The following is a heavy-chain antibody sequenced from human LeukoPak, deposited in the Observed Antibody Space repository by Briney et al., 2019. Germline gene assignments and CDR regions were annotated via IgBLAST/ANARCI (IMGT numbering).Heavy chain of an antibody. J-gene: IGHJ4*02. Sequence: GGSQRLSCAASGLSVSDAWMSWVRQAPGKGLEWVGRIKSKTAGGTTDYVASVKGRFTISRDDSKNTLYLQMNSLKTEDTAVYYCTGPPDWGQGTLVTVSS. CDR2: IKSKTAGGTT. CDR3: TGPPD. V-gene: IGHV3-15*01. CDR1: GLSVSDAW.